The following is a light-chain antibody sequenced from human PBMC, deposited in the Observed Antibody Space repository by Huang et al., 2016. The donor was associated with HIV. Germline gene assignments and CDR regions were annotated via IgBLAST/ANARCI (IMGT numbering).Light chain of an antibody. CDR3: LQDHNYPRT. V-gene: IGKV1-6*01. CDR2: GAS. CDR1: QGITDD. J-gene: IGKJ1*01. Sequence: IQMTQSPSSLSASVGDRVTITCRASQGITDDLAWYQQKPGKAPKLLISGASTLRSGVPSRFRGSGSGTDFTLTISSLQPEDYATYYCLQDHNYPRTFGQGTKVEI.